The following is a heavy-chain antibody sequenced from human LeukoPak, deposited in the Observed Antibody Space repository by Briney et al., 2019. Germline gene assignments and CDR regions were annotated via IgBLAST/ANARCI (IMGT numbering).Heavy chain of an antibody. Sequence: GGSLRLSCAASAFTVSSNYMSWVRQAPGKGLECVSVIYSGGGTYYADSVQGRFTISRDNSKNTLYLQMYSLRAEDTAVYYCARANSRLHQTPYYYYMDVWGKGTTVTVSS. CDR1: AFTVSSNY. J-gene: IGHJ6*03. CDR3: ARANSRLHQTPYYYYMDV. D-gene: IGHD4-11*01. CDR2: IYSGGGT. V-gene: IGHV3-66*01.